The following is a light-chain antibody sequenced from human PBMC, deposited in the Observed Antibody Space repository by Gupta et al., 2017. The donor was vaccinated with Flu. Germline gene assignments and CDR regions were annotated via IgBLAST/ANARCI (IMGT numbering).Light chain of an antibody. V-gene: IGLV6-57*03. CDR3: QSYEV. CDR2: EDE. CDR1: SGSMGMNY. Sequence: SPGKTVSIACNRSSGSMGMNYVQWYQQGTGTAPNNGIYEDEQRPSGVPDRFAGSIGRAYNSASLTISGVNTEDADEYYWQSYEVFGGGTKMTVL. J-gene: IGLJ2*01.